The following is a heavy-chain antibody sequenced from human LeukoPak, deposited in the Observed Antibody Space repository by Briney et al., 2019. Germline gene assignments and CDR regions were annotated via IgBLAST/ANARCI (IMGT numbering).Heavy chain of an antibody. Sequence: GESLKISCKGSGYSFTSYWIGWVRQMPGKGLEWMGIIYPGDSDTRYSPSFQGQVTISADKSISTAYLQWSSPKASDTAMYYCARHYDSSGYYSDYWGQGTLVTVSS. CDR3: ARHYDSSGYYSDY. V-gene: IGHV5-51*01. D-gene: IGHD3-22*01. CDR2: IYPGDSDT. J-gene: IGHJ4*02. CDR1: GYSFTSYW.